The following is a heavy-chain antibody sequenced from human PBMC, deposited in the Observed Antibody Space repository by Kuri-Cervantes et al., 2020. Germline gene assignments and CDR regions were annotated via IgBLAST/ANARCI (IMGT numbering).Heavy chain of an antibody. Sequence: GGSLRLSCKGSGYSFTSYWIGWVRQMPGKGLECMGIIYPGDSDTRYSPSFQGQVTISADKSISTAYLQWSSLKASDTAMYYCARIRITMVRGVIARRYYFDYWGQGTLVTVSS. V-gene: IGHV5-51*01. D-gene: IGHD3-10*01. CDR3: ARIRITMVRGVIARRYYFDY. CDR1: GYSFTSYW. CDR2: IYPGDSDT. J-gene: IGHJ4*02.